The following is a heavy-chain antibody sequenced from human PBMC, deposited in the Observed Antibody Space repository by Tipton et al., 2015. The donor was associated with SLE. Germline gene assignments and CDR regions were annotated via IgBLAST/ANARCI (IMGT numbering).Heavy chain of an antibody. J-gene: IGHJ3*02. D-gene: IGHD5-18*01. CDR3: AREVKYTNAFDI. V-gene: IGHV4-30-4*01. Sequence: TLSLTCTVSGVSISSGNYYWSWIRQPPGKGLEWIGYIYYSGSTYYNPSLKSRVTIPLDTSRNQFSLKLSSATAADTAVYYCAREVKYTNAFDIWGQGTMVTVSS. CDR2: IYYSGST. CDR1: GVSISSGNYY.